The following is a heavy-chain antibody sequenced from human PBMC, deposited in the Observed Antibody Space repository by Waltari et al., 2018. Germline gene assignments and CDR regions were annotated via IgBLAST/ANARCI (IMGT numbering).Heavy chain of an antibody. Sequence: EVQLLESGGGLVQPGGSLRLSCVASGFTLSTNAMSWVRQVPGKGLEWVSARGSDGRTYYADSVKGRFTISKDTSKNILYLQMNSLRAEDTAVYYCAKEVWQQLVKMVGWFDPWGQGALVTVSS. CDR3: AKEVWQQLVKMVGWFDP. CDR1: GFTLSTNA. V-gene: IGHV3-23*01. D-gene: IGHD6-13*01. CDR2: RGSDGRT. J-gene: IGHJ5*02.